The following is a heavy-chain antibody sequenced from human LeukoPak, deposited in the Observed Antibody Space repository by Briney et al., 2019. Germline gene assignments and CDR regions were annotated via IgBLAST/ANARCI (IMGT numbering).Heavy chain of an antibody. V-gene: IGHV4-4*07. Sequence: PSETLSLTCTVSGGSLSNYYWSWIRQPAGKGLEWIGGISASGNTNYNPSLKSRVTMSVDTSMNLFALKLSSVTAADTAVYYCARQGVATAIDYWGQGTLVTVSS. J-gene: IGHJ4*02. D-gene: IGHD2-21*02. CDR3: ARQGVATAIDY. CDR1: GGSLSNYY. CDR2: ISASGNT.